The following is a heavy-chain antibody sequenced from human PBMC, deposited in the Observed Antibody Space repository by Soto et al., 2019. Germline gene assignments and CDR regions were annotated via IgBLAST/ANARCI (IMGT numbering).Heavy chain of an antibody. Sequence: GGSLRLSCAASGFTFSSYWMSWVRQAPGKGLEWVANIKQDGSEKYYVDSVKCRFTISRDNAKNSLYLQMNRMRAEDTAVYYCARYPCSSSWEPWFDPWGQGTLVNVSS. CDR2: IKQDGSEK. J-gene: IGHJ5*02. V-gene: IGHV3-7*01. D-gene: IGHD6-13*01. CDR3: ARYPCSSSWEPWFDP. CDR1: GFTFSSYW.